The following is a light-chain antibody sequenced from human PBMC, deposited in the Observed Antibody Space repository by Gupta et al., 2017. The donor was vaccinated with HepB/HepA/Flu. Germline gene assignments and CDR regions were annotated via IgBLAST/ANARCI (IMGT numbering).Light chain of an antibody. J-gene: IGKJ2*01. Sequence: EIVMTHSPLALPVTPAEPASISCRSSQSLLHINGYNYLDWYLQKPGQTPQLLIYLGSNRAPGIPDRFSGSGSGTDFTLKISRMEAEDVGVYYCRQSVQDPHTFGQGTKLEIK. CDR3: RQSVQDPHT. V-gene: IGKV2-28*01. CDR1: QSLLHINGYNY. CDR2: LGS.